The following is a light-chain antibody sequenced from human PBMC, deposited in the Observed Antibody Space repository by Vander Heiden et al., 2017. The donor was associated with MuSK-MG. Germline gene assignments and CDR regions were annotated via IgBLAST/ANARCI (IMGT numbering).Light chain of an antibody. CDR3: QQTYTTPWT. CDR2: SAS. Sequence: DIQMTQSPSSLSASVGDRVSITCRASQSIRSSLNWFQQKPEKAPKLLIYSASSLQSGVPSRFSGSGSGTDFTLSIISRQPEDFATYYCQQTYTTPWTFGQGTRVEIK. V-gene: IGKV1-39*01. J-gene: IGKJ1*01. CDR1: QSIRSS.